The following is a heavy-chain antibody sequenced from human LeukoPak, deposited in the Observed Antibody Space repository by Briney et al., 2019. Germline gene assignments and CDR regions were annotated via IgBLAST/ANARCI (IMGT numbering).Heavy chain of an antibody. CDR3: ANRPLDY. V-gene: IGHV3-23*01. CDR2: ISDTGGTT. Sequence: GGSLRLSCAASGFTFSSYAMSWVRQAPGKGLEWVSGISDTGGTTYYADSVKGRFTISRDNSKNTLYLQINTLRAEDTAVYYCANRPLDYWGQGTLVTVSS. J-gene: IGHJ4*02. CDR1: GFTFSSYA.